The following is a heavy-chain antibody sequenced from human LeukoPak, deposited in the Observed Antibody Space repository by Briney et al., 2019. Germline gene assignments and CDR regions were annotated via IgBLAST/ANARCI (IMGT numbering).Heavy chain of an antibody. CDR2: IIPIFGTA. CDR1: GGTFSSYA. V-gene: IGHV1-69*05. CDR3: AIVLPIPLIVVVPNDAFDI. Sequence: GASVKVSCKASGGTFSSYAISWARQAPGQGLEWMGGIIPIFGTANYAQKFQGRVTITTDESTSTAYMELSSLRSEDTAVYYCAIVLPIPLIVVVPNDAFDIWGQGTMVTVSS. J-gene: IGHJ3*02. D-gene: IGHD2-2*01.